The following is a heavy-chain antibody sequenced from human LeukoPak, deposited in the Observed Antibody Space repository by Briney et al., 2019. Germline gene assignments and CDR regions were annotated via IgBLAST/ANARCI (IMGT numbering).Heavy chain of an antibody. CDR2: IKQDGSEK. V-gene: IGHV3-7*01. D-gene: IGHD4-17*01. J-gene: IGHJ3*02. CDR1: GFTFSSYW. Sequence: GGSLRLSCAASGFTFSSYWMSWVRQVPGKGLEWVANIKQDGSEKYYVDSVKGRFTISRDNAKNSLYLQMNSLRAEDTAVYYCARIYGDYVLFAFDIWGQGTMVTVSS. CDR3: ARIYGDYVLFAFDI.